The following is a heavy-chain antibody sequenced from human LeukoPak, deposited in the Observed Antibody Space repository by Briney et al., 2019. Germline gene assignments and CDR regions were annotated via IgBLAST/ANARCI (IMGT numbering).Heavy chain of an antibody. Sequence: PSETLSLTCTVSGDSLSSYSWSWIRQFPGKGLERIGYIYNSGSTTYNPSLKSRITISLDMSKNQFSLRLRSVTAADTAVYYCASDYTLKSYRFDYWGQGTLVTVSS. D-gene: IGHD3-16*02. CDR2: IYNSGST. CDR1: GDSLSSYS. CDR3: ASDYTLKSYRFDY. J-gene: IGHJ4*02. V-gene: IGHV4-59*01.